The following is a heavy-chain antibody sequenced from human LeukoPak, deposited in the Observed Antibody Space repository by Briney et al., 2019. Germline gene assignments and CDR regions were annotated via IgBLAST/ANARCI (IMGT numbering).Heavy chain of an antibody. CDR1: GFTFSSYA. CDR2: ISYDGSNK. D-gene: IGHD6-13*01. CDR3: AAGKGMDV. V-gene: IGHV3-30-3*01. J-gene: IGHJ6*02. Sequence: GGSLRLSCAASGFTFSSYAMHWVRQAPGKGLEWVAVISYDGSNKYYADSVKGRFTISRDNSKNTLYLQMNSLRAEDTAVYYPAAGKGMDVWGQGTTVTVFS.